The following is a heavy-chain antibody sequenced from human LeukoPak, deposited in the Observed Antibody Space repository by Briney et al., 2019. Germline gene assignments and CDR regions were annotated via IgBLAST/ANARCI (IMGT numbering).Heavy chain of an antibody. D-gene: IGHD5-18*01. CDR1: GFTFSSYA. V-gene: IGHV3-21*01. CDR2: ISSSSYI. CDR3: ARDAGQDTAMVILDY. J-gene: IGHJ4*02. Sequence: PGGSLRLSCAASGFTFSSYAMSWVRQAPGKGLEWVSSISSSSYIYYADSVKGRFTISRDNAKNSLYLQMNSLRAEDTAVYYCARDAGQDTAMVILDYWGQGTLVTVSS.